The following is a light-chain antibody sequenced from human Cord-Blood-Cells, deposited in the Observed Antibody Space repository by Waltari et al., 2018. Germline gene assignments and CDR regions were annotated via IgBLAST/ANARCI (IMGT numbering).Light chain of an antibody. Sequence: EPASISCRSSQSLLHSNGYNYLDWYLQKPGQSPQLLIYLGSNRASGVPDRFSGSGSGTDFTLKISRVEAEDVGVYYCMQALQTPFTFGGGTKVEIK. CDR1: QSLLHSNGYNY. CDR2: LGS. J-gene: IGKJ4*01. V-gene: IGKV2-28*01. CDR3: MQALQTPFT.